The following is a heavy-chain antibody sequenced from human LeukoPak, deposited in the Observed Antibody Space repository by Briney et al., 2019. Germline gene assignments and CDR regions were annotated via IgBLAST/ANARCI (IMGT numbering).Heavy chain of an antibody. CDR3: AKTRPEYSSSSPGFDP. CDR1: GFTFSSYS. V-gene: IGHV3-21*01. CDR2: ISSSSSYT. D-gene: IGHD6-6*01. J-gene: IGHJ5*02. Sequence: GGSLRLSCAASGFTFSSYSMNWVRQAPGKGLEWVSSISSSSSYTYYADSVKGRFTISRDNAKNSLYLQMNSLRAEDTAVYYCAKTRPEYSSSSPGFDPWGQGTLVTVSS.